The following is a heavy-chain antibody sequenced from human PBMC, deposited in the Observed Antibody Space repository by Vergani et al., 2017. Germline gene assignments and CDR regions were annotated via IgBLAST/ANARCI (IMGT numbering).Heavy chain of an antibody. CDR1: GGSISGGGYY. CDR2: IYNSGST. V-gene: IGHV4-31*03. D-gene: IGHD3-10*01. CDR3: ASARWGVDAFDI. Sequence: QVQLQESGPGLVKPSQTLSLTCTVSGGSISGGGYYWSWIRQHPGKGLEWIGYIYNSGSTYYNPSLKSRITMPVDTFKNQFSRKLSSVTAADTAVYCCASARWGVDAFDIWGQGTMVTVSS. J-gene: IGHJ3*02.